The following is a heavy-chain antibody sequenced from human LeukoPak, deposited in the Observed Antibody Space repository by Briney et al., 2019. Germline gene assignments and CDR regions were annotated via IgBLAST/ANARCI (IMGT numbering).Heavy chain of an antibody. CDR3: ARRYSSSSGWFDP. CDR1: GFTFSSYW. Sequence: GGSLRLSCAASGFTFSSYWMHWVRQAPGKGLVWVSRINSDGSSTSYADSVKGRFTTSRDNAKNTLYLQMNSLRAEDTAVYYCARRYSSSSGWFDPWGQGTLVTVSS. J-gene: IGHJ5*02. CDR2: INSDGSST. V-gene: IGHV3-74*01. D-gene: IGHD6-6*01.